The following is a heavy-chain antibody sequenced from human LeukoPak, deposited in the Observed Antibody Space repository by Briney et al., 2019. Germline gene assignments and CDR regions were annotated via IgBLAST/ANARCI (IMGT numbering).Heavy chain of an antibody. V-gene: IGHV6-1*01. Sequence: SQTLSLTCAISGDSVSSTRSAWNWIRQSPSRGLEWLGRTYYRSKWYNDYAVSVKSRITIKPDTSKNQFSLQLNSVTPEDTAVYYCASVNSWTEEPDTGFDYWGQGSLVTVSS. J-gene: IGHJ4*02. CDR2: TYYRSKWYN. D-gene: IGHD1-14*01. CDR3: ASVNSWTEEPDTGFDY. CDR1: GDSVSSTRSA.